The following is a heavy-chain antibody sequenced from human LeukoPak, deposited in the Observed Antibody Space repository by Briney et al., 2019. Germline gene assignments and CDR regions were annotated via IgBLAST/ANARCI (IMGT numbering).Heavy chain of an antibody. J-gene: IGHJ3*02. CDR2: IKSKTDAGTT. D-gene: IGHD3-22*01. Sequence: PGGSLRLSCAASGFTFSNAWMSWVRQPPGKGLEWVGRIKSKTDAGTTDFAAPVKGRFTISRDDSKNTLYLQMNSLKTEDTAVYYCTTDYTLIDAFDIWGQGTMVTVSS. CDR1: GFTFSNAW. V-gene: IGHV3-15*01. CDR3: TTDYTLIDAFDI.